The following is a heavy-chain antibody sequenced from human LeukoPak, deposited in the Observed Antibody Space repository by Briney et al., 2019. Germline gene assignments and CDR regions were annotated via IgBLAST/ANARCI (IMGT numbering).Heavy chain of an antibody. V-gene: IGHV4-39*01. J-gene: IGHJ4*02. Sequence: SEPLSLTCTVSGGSISSSSYYWGWIRQPPGKGLEWIGSIYYSGSTYYNPSLKSRVTISVDTSKNQFSLKLSSVTAADTAVYYCARHGTYSIAAAGFDYWGQGTLVTVSS. CDR1: GGSISSSSYY. D-gene: IGHD6-13*01. CDR3: ARHGTYSIAAAGFDY. CDR2: IYYSGST.